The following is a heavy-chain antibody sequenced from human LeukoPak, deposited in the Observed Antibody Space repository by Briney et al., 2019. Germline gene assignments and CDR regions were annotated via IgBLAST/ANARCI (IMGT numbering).Heavy chain of an antibody. Sequence: ASVKVSCKASGGTFSSYAISWVRQAPGQGLEWMGGIIPIFGTANYAQKFQGRVTITADESTSTAYMELSSLRSEDTAVYYCARCPLCSSGWYRWFDPWGQGTLVTVSS. J-gene: IGHJ5*02. CDR1: GGTFSSYA. D-gene: IGHD6-19*01. CDR3: ARCPLCSSGWYRWFDP. CDR2: IIPIFGTA. V-gene: IGHV1-69*01.